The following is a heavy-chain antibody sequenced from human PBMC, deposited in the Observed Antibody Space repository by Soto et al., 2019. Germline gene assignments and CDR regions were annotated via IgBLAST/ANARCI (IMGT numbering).Heavy chain of an antibody. J-gene: IGHJ4*02. D-gene: IGHD3-9*01. V-gene: IGHV3-15*01. CDR1: GFNLSHPW. CDR2: IKSKTDGGTA. Sequence: GGSLRLSCVASGFNLSHPWMTWVRQAAGKGLEWVGRIKSKTDGGTADYAAPVKGRATISRDDSKNTVYLQMNSLKTEDTAVYYCTTGIYYDILAGYHNVAYWGQGALVTVSS. CDR3: TTGIYYDILAGYHNVAY.